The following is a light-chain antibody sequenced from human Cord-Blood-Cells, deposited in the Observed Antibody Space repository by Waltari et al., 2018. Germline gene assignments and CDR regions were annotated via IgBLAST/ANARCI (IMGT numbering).Light chain of an antibody. CDR1: QGISSY. Sequence: IQLTQSPSSLSASVGDRVTITCRASQGISSYLAWYQHKPGKAPKLLIYAASTLQSGVPSRFGGSGSGTDFTLTISSLQPEDFATYYCQQLNSYPLTFGGGTKVEIK. CDR2: AAS. CDR3: QQLNSYPLT. J-gene: IGKJ4*01. V-gene: IGKV1-9*01.